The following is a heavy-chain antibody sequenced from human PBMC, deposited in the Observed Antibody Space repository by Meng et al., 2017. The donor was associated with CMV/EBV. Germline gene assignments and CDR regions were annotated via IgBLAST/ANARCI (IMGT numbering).Heavy chain of an antibody. CDR2: IKQDGSEK. J-gene: IGHJ6*02. CDR3: ARVGSGVLYEYYYGMDF. D-gene: IGHD2-2*02. CDR1: GFTFSSYW. Sequence: GESLKISCAASGFTFSSYWMSWVRQAPGKGLEWVANIKQDGSEKYYVDSVKGRFTISRDNAKNSLYLQMNSLRAEDTAVYYCARVGSGVLYEYYYGMDFWGQGTTVTVSS. V-gene: IGHV3-7*04.